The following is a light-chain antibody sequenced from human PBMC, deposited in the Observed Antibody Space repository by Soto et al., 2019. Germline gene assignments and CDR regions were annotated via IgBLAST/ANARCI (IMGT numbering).Light chain of an antibody. CDR2: DVS. J-gene: IGLJ1*01. Sequence: QSALTQPASVSGSPGQSITISCTGTSSDVGTYNYVSWYQQHPGQAPKLMIYDVSNRPSGVSNRFSGSKSGNTASLTISGLQAEDEADYYCSSYTSSSTLYVFGTGTKLTVL. V-gene: IGLV2-14*01. CDR3: SSYTSSSTLYV. CDR1: SSDVGTYNY.